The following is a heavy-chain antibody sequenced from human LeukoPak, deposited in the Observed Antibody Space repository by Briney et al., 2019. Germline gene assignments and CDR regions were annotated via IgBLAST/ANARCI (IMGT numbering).Heavy chain of an antibody. CDR1: GYTFTGYY. V-gene: IGHV1-2*02. J-gene: IGHJ4*02. Sequence: ASVKVSCKASGYTFTGYYTHWVRQAPGQGLEWMGWINPNSGGTNYAQKFQGRVTMTRDTSISTAYMELSRLRSDDTAVYYCARRLPLIVGATGGDYWGQGTLVTVSS. D-gene: IGHD1-26*01. CDR2: INPNSGGT. CDR3: ARRLPLIVGATGGDY.